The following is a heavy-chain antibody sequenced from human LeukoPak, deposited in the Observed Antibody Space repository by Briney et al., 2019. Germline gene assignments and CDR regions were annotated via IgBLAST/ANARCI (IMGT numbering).Heavy chain of an antibody. V-gene: IGHV3-9*01. D-gene: IGHD1-26*01. J-gene: IGHJ4*02. Sequence: PGRSLRLSCAASGFTFDDYAMHWVRQAPGKGLEWVSGISWNSGSIGYADSVKGRFTISRDNAKNSLYLQMNSLRAEDTAVYYCAKDLLGHSDSGFDYWGQGTLVTVSS. CDR2: ISWNSGSI. CDR3: AKDLLGHSDSGFDY. CDR1: GFTFDDYA.